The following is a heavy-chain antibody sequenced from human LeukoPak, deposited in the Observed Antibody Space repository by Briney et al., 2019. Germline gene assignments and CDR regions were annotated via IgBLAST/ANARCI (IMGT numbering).Heavy chain of an antibody. Sequence: ASVKLSCKASGYTFTGYYMHWVRQAPGHGLEWMGWINPCGGSTSYAQKFQGRVTMTRDTSTSTVYMELSSLRSEDTAVYYCARDLGGDGYNLRSATYYGMDVWGQGTTVTVSS. CDR3: ARDLGGDGYNLRSATYYGMDV. V-gene: IGHV1-46*01. CDR2: INPCGGST. D-gene: IGHD5-24*01. J-gene: IGHJ6*02. CDR1: GYTFTGYY.